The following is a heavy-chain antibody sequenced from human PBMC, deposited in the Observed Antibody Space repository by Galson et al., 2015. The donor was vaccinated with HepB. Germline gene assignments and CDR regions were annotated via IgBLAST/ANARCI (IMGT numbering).Heavy chain of an antibody. V-gene: IGHV3-48*02. J-gene: IGHJ4*02. Sequence: SLRLSCAASGSTFSSYSMNWVRQAPGKGLEWVSYISSSNSTIYYADSVKGRFTISRDNAKNSLYLQMNSLRDEDTAVYYCARDSHPVPPPHPADYWGQGTLVTVSS. CDR2: ISSSNSTI. CDR1: GSTFSSYS. CDR3: ARDSHPVPPPHPADY.